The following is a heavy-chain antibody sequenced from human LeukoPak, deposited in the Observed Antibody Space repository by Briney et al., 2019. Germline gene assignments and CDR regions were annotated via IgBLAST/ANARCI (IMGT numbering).Heavy chain of an antibody. Sequence: PSETLSLTCAVSGYSISSGYYWGWLRPPPGKGLEWMGSIYHSGSTYYNPSLKSRVTISVDTSKNQFSLKLSSVTAAHTAVYYCARAVGATMAFDYWGQGTLVTVSS. CDR3: ARAVGATMAFDY. V-gene: IGHV4-38-2*01. CDR2: IYHSGST. J-gene: IGHJ4*02. D-gene: IGHD1-26*01. CDR1: GYSISSGYY.